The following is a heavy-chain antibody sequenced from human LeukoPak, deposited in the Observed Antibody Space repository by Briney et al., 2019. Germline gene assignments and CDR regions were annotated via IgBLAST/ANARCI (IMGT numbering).Heavy chain of an antibody. J-gene: IGHJ4*02. Sequence: ASVKVSCKASGYTFTSYGISWVRQAPGQGLEWMGWISAYNGNTNYAQKLQGRVTMTTDTSTSTAYMELRSLRSDDTAVYYCARDDRTPLAVAGLIPFDYWGQGTLVTVSS. CDR2: ISAYNGNT. CDR1: GYTFTSYG. D-gene: IGHD6-19*01. CDR3: ARDDRTPLAVAGLIPFDY. V-gene: IGHV1-18*01.